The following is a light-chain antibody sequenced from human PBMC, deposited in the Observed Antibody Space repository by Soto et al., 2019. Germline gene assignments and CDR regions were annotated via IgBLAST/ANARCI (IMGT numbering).Light chain of an antibody. CDR2: DAS. Sequence: EIVLTQSPGTLSVSPGERATLSCRASQSVSNSYLAWYQQKPGLAPRLLISDASSTATGIPDRFRGSGSGTDFTLTITRLEPEDFAVYYCQQYGSSPPWTFGQGTKVDIK. CDR1: QSVSNSY. J-gene: IGKJ1*01. V-gene: IGKV3D-20*01. CDR3: QQYGSSPPWT.